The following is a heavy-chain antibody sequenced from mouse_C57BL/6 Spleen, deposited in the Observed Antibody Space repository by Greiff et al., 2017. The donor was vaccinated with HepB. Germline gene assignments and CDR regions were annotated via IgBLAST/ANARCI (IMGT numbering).Heavy chain of an antibody. CDR1: GYTFTSYW. J-gene: IGHJ2*01. Sequence: QVQLKQPGAELVKPGASVKMSCKASGYTFTSYWITWVKQRPGQGLEWIGDIYPGSGSTNYNEKFKSKATLTVDTSSSTAYMQLSSLTSEDSAVYYCEREYDYDFDYWGKRTTLTLSS. D-gene: IGHD2-4*01. CDR3: EREYDYDFDY. CDR2: IYPGSGST. V-gene: IGHV1-55*01.